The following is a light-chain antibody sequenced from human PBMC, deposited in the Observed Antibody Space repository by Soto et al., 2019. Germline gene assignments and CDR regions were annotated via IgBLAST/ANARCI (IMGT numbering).Light chain of an antibody. J-gene: IGLJ1*01. V-gene: IGLV1-40*01. CDR1: SSNIGAGYD. CDR3: QSSDSSLSGYV. Sequence: QSALTQPPSVSGAPGQRVTISCTGSSSNIGAGYDLHWYQQLPGTAPKVLIYGNSNRPSGVPDRFSGSKSGTSASLAITGLQAEDEADYYCQSSDSSLSGYVFGTGTKLTVL. CDR2: GNS.